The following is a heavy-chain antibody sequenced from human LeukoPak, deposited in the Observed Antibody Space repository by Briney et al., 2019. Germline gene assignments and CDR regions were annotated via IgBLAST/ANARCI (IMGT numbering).Heavy chain of an antibody. D-gene: IGHD3-10*01. CDR1: GGSISTSNYY. Sequence: PSETLSLTCTVSGGSISTSNYYWGWIRQPPGKGLEWIGYIYYSGSTNYNPSLKSRVTISVDTSKNQFSLKLSSVTAADTAVYYCARDLGSGSLNWFDPWGQGTLVTVSS. CDR2: IYYSGST. J-gene: IGHJ5*02. CDR3: ARDLGSGSLNWFDP. V-gene: IGHV4-61*01.